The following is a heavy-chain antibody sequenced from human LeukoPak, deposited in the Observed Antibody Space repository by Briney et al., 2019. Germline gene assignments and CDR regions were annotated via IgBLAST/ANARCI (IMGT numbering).Heavy chain of an antibody. D-gene: IGHD4/OR15-4a*01. CDR1: GLTFSSYA. CDR2: ISGGGVST. J-gene: IGHJ4*02. Sequence: GGSLRLSCAASGLTFSSYAMSWVRQAPGKGLEWVSGISGGGVSTYYADSVKGRFTISRDNSRNTLYLQMSSLRAEDTAVYYCARRAGAYSHPYDYWGQGTLVAVSS. CDR3: ARRAGAYSHPYDY. V-gene: IGHV3-23*01.